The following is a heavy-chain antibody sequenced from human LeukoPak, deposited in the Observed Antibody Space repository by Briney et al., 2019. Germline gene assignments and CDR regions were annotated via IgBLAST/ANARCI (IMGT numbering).Heavy chain of an antibody. D-gene: IGHD2-2*02. Sequence: GASVKVSCKTSGYSFTSQDMHWVRQAPGQSLEWMGCFNPDNGDTKYLQEFQGRVTITRDTSATTAYMELSSLRSDDMAVYYCTLYNYWGQGTLVTVSS. CDR1: GYSFTSQD. CDR3: TLYNY. J-gene: IGHJ4*02. CDR2: FNPDNGDT. V-gene: IGHV1-3*03.